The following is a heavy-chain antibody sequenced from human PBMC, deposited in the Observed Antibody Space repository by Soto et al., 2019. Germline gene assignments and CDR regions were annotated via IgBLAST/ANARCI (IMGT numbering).Heavy chain of an antibody. CDR2: ISSDGKNT. Sequence: QVQLVESGGGVVQPGRSLRLSCAASGFTFSDYAMHWVRQPPGKGLEWVAIISSDGKNTYYGDSVKGRFTISRDDSTSTLSLQMNGLRPEDTAVYFCARVHCTTELCSGIYFYYALDVWGQGTTVTVSS. V-gene: IGHV3-30*01. CDR1: GFTFSDYA. J-gene: IGHJ6*02. D-gene: IGHD2-21*01. CDR3: ARVHCTTELCSGIYFYYALDV.